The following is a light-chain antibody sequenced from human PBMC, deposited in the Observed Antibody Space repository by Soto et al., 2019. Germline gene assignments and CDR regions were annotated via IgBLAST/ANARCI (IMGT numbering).Light chain of an antibody. CDR3: SSYSTSTTLV. Sequence: QSALTQPASVSGSPGQSITISCTGTSSDVGGYNYVSWYQQHPGKAPKLMIYEVSNRPSGVSNRFSGSKSGNTASLTISGLLAEDGAEYFCSSYSTSTTLVFGGGTKLTVL. CDR2: EVS. CDR1: SSDVGGYNY. J-gene: IGLJ2*01. V-gene: IGLV2-14*01.